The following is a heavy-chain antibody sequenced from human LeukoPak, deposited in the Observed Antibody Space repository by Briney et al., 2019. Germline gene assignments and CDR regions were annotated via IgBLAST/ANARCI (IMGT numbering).Heavy chain of an antibody. V-gene: IGHV3-23*01. CDR3: AKPLVPAAICYYFDY. CDR1: GFTFSSSA. D-gene: IGHD2-2*01. CDR2: ISGSGGST. Sequence: GGSLRLSCAASGFTFSSSAMSWVRQTPGKGLEWVSAISGSGGSTYYADSMKGRFTISRDNSKNTLYLQMNSLRAEDTAVYYCAKPLVPAAICYYFDYWGQGTLVTVSS. J-gene: IGHJ4*02.